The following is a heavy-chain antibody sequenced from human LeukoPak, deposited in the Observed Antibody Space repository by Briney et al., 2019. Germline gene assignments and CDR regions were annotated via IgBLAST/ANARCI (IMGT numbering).Heavy chain of an antibody. CDR1: GFTFSSYG. J-gene: IGHJ5*02. CDR2: ISYDGSNK. CDR3: AKAAYVLRFRGFDP. Sequence: GGSLRLSCAASGFTFSSYGMHWVRQAPGKGLEWVAVISYDGSNKYYADSVKGRFTISRDNSKNTLYLQTNSLRAEDTAVYYCAKAAYVLRFRGFDPWGQGTLVTVSS. D-gene: IGHD5-12*01. V-gene: IGHV3-30*18.